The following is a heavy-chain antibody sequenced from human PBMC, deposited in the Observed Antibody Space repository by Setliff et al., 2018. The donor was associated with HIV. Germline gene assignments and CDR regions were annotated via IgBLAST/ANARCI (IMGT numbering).Heavy chain of an antibody. CDR1: GYSISSGYH. Sequence: SETLSLTCSVSGYSISSGYHWAWIRHPQGKGLEWIGSIYHSGSTYYNPSRKSRVTISVDTSKNQFSLKLNSLTAADTAVYYCARSYCAADCAHNSPRGMDVWGQGTTVTVTS. J-gene: IGHJ6*02. CDR2: IYHSGST. CDR3: ARSYCAADCAHNSPRGMDV. V-gene: IGHV4-38-2*01. D-gene: IGHD2-21*02.